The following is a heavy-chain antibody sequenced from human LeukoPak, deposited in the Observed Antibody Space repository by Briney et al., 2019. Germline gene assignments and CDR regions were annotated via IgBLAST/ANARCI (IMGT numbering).Heavy chain of an antibody. V-gene: IGHV4-28*03. Sequence: SETLSLTCAVSNYSINSGDFWAWLRPPPGKGLEWIGHILYSGSTTYNPSLKSRVTISIDKSKNQFSLNLTSVTAADTAVYYCARVKMSRDNVYYYYYLDVWGKGTTVTVSS. D-gene: IGHD1-1*01. J-gene: IGHJ6*03. CDR3: ARVKMSRDNVYYYYYLDV. CDR1: NYSINSGDF. CDR2: ILYSGST.